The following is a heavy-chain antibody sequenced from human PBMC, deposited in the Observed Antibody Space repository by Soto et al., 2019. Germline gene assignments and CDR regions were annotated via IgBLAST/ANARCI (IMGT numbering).Heavy chain of an antibody. V-gene: IGHV3-72*01. CDR3: VRTSHYGSGTWNFDF. D-gene: IGHD3-10*01. CDR1: GFTLSDNY. J-gene: IGHJ4*02. Sequence: PGGSLRLSCAGSGFTLSDNYMDWVPQAPGKGLEWVGRTRNKANRYTTEYAASVKGRFTVSRDESMNSLHLQMNSLKTEDTAVYYCVRTSHYGSGTWNFDFWGQGTVVTVSS. CDR2: TRNKANRYTT.